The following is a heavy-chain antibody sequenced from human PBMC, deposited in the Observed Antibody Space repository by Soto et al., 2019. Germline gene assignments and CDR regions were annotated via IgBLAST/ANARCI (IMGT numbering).Heavy chain of an antibody. Sequence: RGESLKISCKGSGYSFTSYWIGWVRQMPGKGLEWMGIIYPGDSDTRYSPSFQGQVTISADKSISTAYLQWSSLKASDTAMYYCARHRISYSSSWNWFDPWGQGTLVTVSS. CDR1: GYSFTSYW. D-gene: IGHD6-13*01. CDR3: ARHRISYSSSWNWFDP. CDR2: IYPGDSDT. V-gene: IGHV5-51*01. J-gene: IGHJ5*02.